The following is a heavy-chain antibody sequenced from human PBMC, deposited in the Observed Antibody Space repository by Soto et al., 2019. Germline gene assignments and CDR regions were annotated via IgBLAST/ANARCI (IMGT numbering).Heavy chain of an antibody. CDR2: ISAYNGNT. V-gene: IGHV1-18*01. J-gene: IGHJ4*02. D-gene: IGHD4-17*01. CDR1: GYTFTSYG. Sequence: QVQLVQSGAEVKKPGASVKVSCKASGYTFTSYGISWVRQAPGQGLEWMGWISAYNGNTNYAQKRQGRVTMTTDTSTSTAYMELRSLRSDDTAVYYCAREHYVGEVFGYGDAQGNHPFDYWGQGTLVTVSS. CDR3: AREHYVGEVFGYGDAQGNHPFDY.